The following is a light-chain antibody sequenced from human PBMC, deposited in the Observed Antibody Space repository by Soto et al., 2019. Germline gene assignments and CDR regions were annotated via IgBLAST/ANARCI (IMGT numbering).Light chain of an antibody. CDR3: QQYSSYPRT. J-gene: IGKJ1*01. V-gene: IGKV1-5*01. CDR1: QSISSR. CDR2: DAS. Sequence: DIQMTQSPSTLSGSVGDRVSTTCRASQSISSRLAWYQQKPGKAPKLLIYDASSLESGVPSRFSGSGSGTEFTLTISSLQPDDFATYYCQQYSSYPRTFGQGTKVDI.